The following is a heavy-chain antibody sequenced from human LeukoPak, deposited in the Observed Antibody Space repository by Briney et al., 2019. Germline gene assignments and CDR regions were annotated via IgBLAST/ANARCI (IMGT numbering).Heavy chain of an antibody. Sequence: GGSLRLSCAASGFTFSSYAMSWVRQAPGKGLEWVSAISGSGGSTYYADSVKGRFTISRDNFKNTLYLQMNSLRAEVTAVYYCAKGLWSYYFDYWGQGTLVTVSS. CDR3: AKGLWSYYFDY. CDR2: ISGSGGST. V-gene: IGHV3-23*01. D-gene: IGHD5-18*01. J-gene: IGHJ4*02. CDR1: GFTFSSYA.